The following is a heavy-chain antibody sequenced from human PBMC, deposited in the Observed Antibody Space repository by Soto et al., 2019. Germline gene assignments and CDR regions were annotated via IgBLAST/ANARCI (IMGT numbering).Heavy chain of an antibody. CDR2: ISSSSSTI. J-gene: IGHJ4*02. Sequence: GGALRLSCAASGFTFRSYSINWVRQGPGKGVDWVLYISSSSSTIYFADSVKGRFTISRDNAKNSLYLQMNSLRAEDAAVYYCARERRITMVRGVIVGLGYWGQGTLVTVSS. D-gene: IGHD3-10*01. CDR3: ARERRITMVRGVIVGLGY. V-gene: IGHV3-48*01. CDR1: GFTFRSYS.